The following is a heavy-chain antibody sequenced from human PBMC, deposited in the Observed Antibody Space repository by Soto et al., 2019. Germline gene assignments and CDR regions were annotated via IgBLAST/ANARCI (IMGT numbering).Heavy chain of an antibody. V-gene: IGHV3-23*01. D-gene: IGHD3-9*01. CDR3: AKDRDPDGIWTFDS. CDR2: IIGGDGDK. Sequence: VQLLEHGGQLVQPGESLRLSCAASGFTFRTFTMNWVRQAPGKGLEWVSGIIGGDGDKFYSDSVKGRFTISRDNSKDMLFLQMSSLRVVDTAVYYCAKDRDPDGIWTFDSWGQGTLVTVSS. J-gene: IGHJ5*01. CDR1: GFTFRTFT.